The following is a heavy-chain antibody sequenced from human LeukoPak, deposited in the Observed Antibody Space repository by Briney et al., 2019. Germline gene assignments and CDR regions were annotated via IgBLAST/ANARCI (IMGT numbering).Heavy chain of an antibody. CDR1: GFTFSSYG. D-gene: IGHD2-2*01. CDR2: IWYDGSNK. Sequence: GGSLRLSCAASGFTFSSYGMHWVRQAPGKGLEWVAVIWYDGSNKYYADSVKGRFTISRDNSKNTLYLQMNSLRAEDTAVYYCARAGGPPTAMGFDPWGQGSLVSVS. V-gene: IGHV3-33*01. CDR3: ARAGGPPTAMGFDP. J-gene: IGHJ5*02.